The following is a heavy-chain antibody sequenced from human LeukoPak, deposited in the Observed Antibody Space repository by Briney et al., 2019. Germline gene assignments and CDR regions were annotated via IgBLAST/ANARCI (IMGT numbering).Heavy chain of an antibody. J-gene: IGHJ5*02. V-gene: IGHV4-39*01. CDR3: ARHQGGTMYAS. CDR2: IYNSGAA. CDR1: GGSITSSTYY. D-gene: IGHD1-7*01. Sequence: SETLSLTCTVSGGSITSSTYYWVRIRQPPGKGLEWIGTIYNSGAAYYTPSPKSRVTMSVDTSKNQVSLKLSSVTAADTAVYYCARHQGGTMYASWGQGTLVTVSS.